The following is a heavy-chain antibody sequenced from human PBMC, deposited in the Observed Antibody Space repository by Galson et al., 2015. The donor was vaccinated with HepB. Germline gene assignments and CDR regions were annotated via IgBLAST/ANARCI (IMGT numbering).Heavy chain of an antibody. V-gene: IGHV3-30-3*01. CDR3: AREVGYSSSWGFDY. D-gene: IGHD6-13*01. CDR2: ISYDGSNK. J-gene: IGHJ4*02. CDR1: GFTFSSYA. Sequence: SLRLSCAASGFTFSSYAMHWVRQAPGKGLEWVAVISYDGSNKYYADSVKGRFTISRDNSKNTLYLQMNSLRAEDTAVYYCAREVGYSSSWGFDYWGQGTLVTVSS.